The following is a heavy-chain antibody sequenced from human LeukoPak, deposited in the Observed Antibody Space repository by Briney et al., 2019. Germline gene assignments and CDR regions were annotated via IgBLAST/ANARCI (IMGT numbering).Heavy chain of an antibody. CDR2: INPNSGGT. CDR1: GYTFTGYY. V-gene: IGHV1-2*02. CDR3: ARDRDLRFGELLWWFDP. J-gene: IGHJ5*02. Sequence: ASVKVSCKASGYTFTGYYMHWVRQAPGQGLEWMGWINPNSGGTNYAQKFQGRVTMTRDTSISTAYMELNRLRSDDTAVYYCARDRDLRFGELLWWFDPWGQGTLVTVSS. D-gene: IGHD3-10*01.